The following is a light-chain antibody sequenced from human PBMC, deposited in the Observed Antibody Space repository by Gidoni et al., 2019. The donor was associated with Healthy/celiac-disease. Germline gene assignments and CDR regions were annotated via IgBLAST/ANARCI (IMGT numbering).Light chain of an antibody. J-gene: IGLJ2*01. CDR3: CSYAGSYTLV. Sequence: QSALTQPRSVSGSPGPSVTLSCTGTSSDVGGYNYVPWYQQPPGKAHKLMIYDVSKRPSGVPDRFSGSKSGNTASLTISGLQAEDEADYYCCSYAGSYTLVFGGGTKLTVL. V-gene: IGLV2-11*01. CDR1: SSDVGGYNY. CDR2: DVS.